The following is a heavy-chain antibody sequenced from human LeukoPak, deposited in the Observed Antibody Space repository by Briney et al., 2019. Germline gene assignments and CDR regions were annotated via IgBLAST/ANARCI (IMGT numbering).Heavy chain of an antibody. V-gene: IGHV4-59*12. CDR3: ARDYQGGYGDKTVDY. J-gene: IGHJ4*02. D-gene: IGHD5-18*01. Sequence: SETLSLTCTVSGGSISSYSWSWIRQPPGKGLEWIGYIYYRGSTYYNPSLKSRVTISVDTSKNQFSLKLSSVTAADTAVYYCARDYQGGYGDKTVDYWGQGTLVTVSS. CDR2: IYYRGST. CDR1: GGSISSYS.